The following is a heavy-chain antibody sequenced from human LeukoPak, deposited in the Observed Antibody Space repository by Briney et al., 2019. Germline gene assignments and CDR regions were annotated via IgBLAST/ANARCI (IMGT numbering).Heavy chain of an antibody. D-gene: IGHD5-24*01. J-gene: IGHJ4*02. V-gene: IGHV3-21*01. CDR2: ISPSTSYI. Sequence: PGGSLRLSCAASGFTFSSYAMSWVRQAPGKGLEWVSCISPSTSYIYYADSVKGRFTISRDNAKNSLYLQMNSLRAEDTAVYYCARDISGYNVADYWGQGTLVTVSS. CDR3: ARDISGYNVADY. CDR1: GFTFSSYA.